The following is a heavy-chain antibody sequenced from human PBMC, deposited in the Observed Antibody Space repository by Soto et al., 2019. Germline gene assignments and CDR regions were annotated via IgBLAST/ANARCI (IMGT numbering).Heavy chain of an antibody. CDR2: ISAYNGNT. J-gene: IGHJ4*02. CDR3: ARGQFGDLDY. CDR1: GYTFITYG. V-gene: IGHV1-18*01. Sequence: QVHLVQSGPEVKKPGASVKVSCKASGYTFITYGFTWVRQAPGQGLEWMGWISAYNGNTNYAQKFQGRVTMTTDTSTNTASMELRSRTSDDTAVYFCARGQFGDLDYWGQGTLVTVSS. D-gene: IGHD4-17*01.